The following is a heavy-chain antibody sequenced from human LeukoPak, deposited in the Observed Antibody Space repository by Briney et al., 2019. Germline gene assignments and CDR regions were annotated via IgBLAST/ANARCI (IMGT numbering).Heavy chain of an antibody. V-gene: IGHV1-69*04. Sequence: SVKVSCKASGGTFSSYAISWVRQAPGQGLEWMGRIIPILGIANYAQKFQGRVTITADKSTSTAYMELSSLRSEDTAVYYCARHVVSSAYYSPDYYYGMDVWGQGTTVTVSS. J-gene: IGHJ6*02. CDR3: ARHVVSSAYYSPDYYYGMDV. D-gene: IGHD3-22*01. CDR2: IIPILGIA. CDR1: GGTFSSYA.